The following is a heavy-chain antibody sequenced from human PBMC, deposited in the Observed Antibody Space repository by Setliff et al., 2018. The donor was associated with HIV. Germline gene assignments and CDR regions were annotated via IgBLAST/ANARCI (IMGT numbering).Heavy chain of an antibody. CDR3: GRDPGMVDY. J-gene: IGHJ4*02. V-gene: IGHV3-7*03. D-gene: IGHD3-10*01. Sequence: SGYTLTEVSMHWVRQAPGKGLEWVANIDKDGGKQYYVDSVKGRFIISRDNAKNSLYLEMNSLRVEDTAVYYCGRDPGMVDYWGRGTLVTVSS. CDR2: IDKDGGKQ. CDR1: GYTLTEVS.